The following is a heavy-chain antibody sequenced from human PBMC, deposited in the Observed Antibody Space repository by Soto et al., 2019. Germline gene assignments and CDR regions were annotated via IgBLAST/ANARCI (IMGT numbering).Heavy chain of an antibody. V-gene: IGHV3-9*01. Sequence: HPGGSLRLSCAASGFTFDDYAMHWVRQAPGKGLEWVSGISWNSGSIGYADSVKGRFTISRDNAKNSLYLQMNSLRAEDTALYYCAKAYCSGGSCYYGGYYYGMDVWGQGTTVTVSS. D-gene: IGHD2-15*01. CDR1: GFTFDDYA. J-gene: IGHJ6*02. CDR2: ISWNSGSI. CDR3: AKAYCSGGSCYYGGYYYGMDV.